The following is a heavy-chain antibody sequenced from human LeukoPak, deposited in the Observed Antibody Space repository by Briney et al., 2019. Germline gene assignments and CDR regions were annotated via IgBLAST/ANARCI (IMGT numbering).Heavy chain of an antibody. CDR1: GFTFGDYS. J-gene: IGHJ4*02. CDR3: SREVRYFDWFQADY. CDR2: IRNKAYGGTA. V-gene: IGHV3-49*03. D-gene: IGHD3-9*01. Sequence: GGSLRLSCSASGFTFGDYSMSWFREAPGKGLEWVGFIRNKAYGGTAEYGASVKGRFTNSRDDSESIAYLQMDSLKTEDTAVYYCSREVRYFDWFQADYWGQGTLVTVSS.